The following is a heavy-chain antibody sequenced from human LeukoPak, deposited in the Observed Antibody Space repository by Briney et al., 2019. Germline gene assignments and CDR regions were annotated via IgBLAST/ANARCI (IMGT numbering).Heavy chain of an antibody. D-gene: IGHD3-10*01. CDR2: ISAYNGNT. CDR1: GYTFTSYG. CDR3: ARDYYGSGSYYPFDY. Sequence: GASVKVSCKASGYTFTSYGISWVRQAPGQGLEWMGWISAYNGNTNYAQKLQGRVTMTTDTSTSTAYMELRSLRSDDTAVYYCARDYYGSGSYYPFDYWGQGTLVTVSS. V-gene: IGHV1-18*01. J-gene: IGHJ4*02.